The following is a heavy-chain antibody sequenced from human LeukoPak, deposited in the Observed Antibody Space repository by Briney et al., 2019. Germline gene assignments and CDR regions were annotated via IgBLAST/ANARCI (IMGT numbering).Heavy chain of an antibody. V-gene: IGHV4-34*01. Sequence: SETLSLTCAVYGGSFSGYYWSWIRQPPGKGLEWIGEINHSGSTNYNPSLKSRVTISVDTSKNQFSLKLSSVTAADTAVYYCARLHDSSGYTDYWGQGTLVTVSS. CDR1: GGSFSGYY. CDR3: ARLHDSSGYTDY. J-gene: IGHJ4*02. D-gene: IGHD3-22*01. CDR2: INHSGST.